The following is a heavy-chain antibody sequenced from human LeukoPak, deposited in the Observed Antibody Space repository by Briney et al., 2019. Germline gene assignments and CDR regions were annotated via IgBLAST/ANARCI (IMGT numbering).Heavy chain of an antibody. CDR3: AKDSPREVGGLDY. CDR2: ISYDGSNK. V-gene: IGHV3-30*18. CDR1: GYTFSSYG. J-gene: IGHJ4*02. D-gene: IGHD1-26*01. Sequence: GGSLRLSCAASGYTFSSYGMHWVRQAPGKGLEWVAVISYDGSNKYYADSVKGRFTISRDNSKNTLYLQMNSLRAEDTAVYYCAKDSPREVGGLDYWGQGTLVTVSS.